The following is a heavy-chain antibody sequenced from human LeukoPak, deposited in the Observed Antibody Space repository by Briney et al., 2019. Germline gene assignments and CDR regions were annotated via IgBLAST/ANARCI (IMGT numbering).Heavy chain of an antibody. CDR3: ARARKDYDFWSGYSPFDY. D-gene: IGHD3-3*01. J-gene: IGHJ4*02. CDR1: GGTFSSYT. Sequence: SVKVSCKASGGTFSSYTISWVRQAPGQGLEWMGRIIPILGIANYAQKFQGRVTITADKSTSTAYMELSSLRSEDAAVYYCARARKDYDFWSGYSPFDYWGQGTLVTVSS. CDR2: IIPILGIA. V-gene: IGHV1-69*02.